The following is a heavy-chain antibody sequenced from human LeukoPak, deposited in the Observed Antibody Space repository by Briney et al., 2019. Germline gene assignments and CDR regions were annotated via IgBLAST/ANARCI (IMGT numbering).Heavy chain of an antibody. CDR3: ARLGYGRPPEY. D-gene: IGHD5-18*01. CDR2: IYFSGST. V-gene: IGHV4-59*01. CDR1: GGSISSYY. J-gene: IGHJ4*02. Sequence: SETLSLTRTVSGGSISSYYWGWIRQPPGKGLEWIGYIYFSGSTNYNPSLKSRVTMSVDTSKNLFSLKLTSVTAADTAVYSCARLGYGRPPEYWGQGTLVIVSS.